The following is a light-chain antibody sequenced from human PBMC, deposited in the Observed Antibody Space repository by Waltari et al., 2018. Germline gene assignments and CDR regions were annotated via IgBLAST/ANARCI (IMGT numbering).Light chain of an antibody. CDR3: QQFNSYPRT. J-gene: IGKJ1*01. V-gene: IGKV1-9*01. CDR1: QDIYTY. Sequence: IQLAQSPSALSASVGDRVTITCRATQDIYTYLAWYQQEPGKAPKLLIYAASTLQMGVPSRFSGSGSGTDFTLTISSLQPEDFATYYCQQFNSYPRTFGQGTKVEIK. CDR2: AAS.